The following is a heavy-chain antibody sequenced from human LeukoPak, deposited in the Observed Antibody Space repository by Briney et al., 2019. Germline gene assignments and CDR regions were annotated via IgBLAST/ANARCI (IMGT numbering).Heavy chain of an antibody. J-gene: IGHJ6*03. CDR3: AREGYYDILTGYYPNYYYYMDV. CDR2: ISYDGSNK. Sequence: GGSLRLSCAASGFTFSSYAMHWVRQAPGKGLEWVAVISYDGSNKYYADSVKGRFTISRDNSKNTLYLQMNSLRAEDTAVYYCAREGYYDILTGYYPNYYYYMDVWGKGTTVTVSS. D-gene: IGHD3-9*01. CDR1: GFTFSSYA. V-gene: IGHV3-30*04.